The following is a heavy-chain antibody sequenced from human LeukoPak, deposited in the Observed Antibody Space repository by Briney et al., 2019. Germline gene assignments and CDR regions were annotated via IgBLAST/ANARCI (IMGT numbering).Heavy chain of an antibody. CDR3: ARSIAVTGKNWLDP. CDR2: IHTSGST. V-gene: IGHV4-61*09. Sequence: RASQTLSLICTVSGDSISSGRYYWRWIRQPAGKGPEWIGHIHTSGSTKYNPSLKSRVTISLDPSENQFSLGLNSVTAADTAVYYCARSIAVTGKNWLDPWGQGTLVTVSS. J-gene: IGHJ5*02. CDR1: GDSISSGRYY. D-gene: IGHD6-13*01.